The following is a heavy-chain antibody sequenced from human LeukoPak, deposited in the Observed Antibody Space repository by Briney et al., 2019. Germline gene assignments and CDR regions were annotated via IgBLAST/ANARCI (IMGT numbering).Heavy chain of an antibody. Sequence: AGGPLRSPGEASGFTSVSLGRTWVGQPQGKGLGGLAFIRYDGSNKYYADSVKGRFTISRDNSKNTLYLQINSLRAEDTAVYYCANSYLRYYYYMDVWGKGTTVTVSS. CDR2: IRYDGSNK. D-gene: IGHD5/OR15-5a*01. J-gene: IGHJ6*03. V-gene: IGHV3-30*02. CDR1: GFTSVSLG. CDR3: ANSYLRYYYYMDV.